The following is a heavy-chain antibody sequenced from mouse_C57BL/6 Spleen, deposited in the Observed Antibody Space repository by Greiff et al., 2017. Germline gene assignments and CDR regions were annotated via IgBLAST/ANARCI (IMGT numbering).Heavy chain of an antibody. CDR3: ASRPPPYAMDY. V-gene: IGHV1-26*01. Sequence: EVQLQQSGPELVKPGASVKISCKASGYTFTDYYMNWVKQSHGKSLEWIGDINPNNGGTSYNQKFKGKDTLTVNKSSSTAYMELRSLTSEDAAVYYCASRPPPYAMDYWGQGTSVTVSS. CDR1: GYTFTDYY. J-gene: IGHJ4*01. CDR2: INPNNGGT.